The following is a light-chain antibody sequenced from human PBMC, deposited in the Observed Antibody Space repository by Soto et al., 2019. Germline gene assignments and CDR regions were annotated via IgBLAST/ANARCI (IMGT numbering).Light chain of an antibody. J-gene: IGLJ2*01. CDR1: SSDVGSYNL. CDR3: CSYAGGSTLV. Sequence: QSALTQPASVSGSPGQSITISCTGTSSDVGSYNLVSWYQQHPGKAPKLVIYEGDKWPSGVSNRFSGSKSGNTASLTISGIQAEDEADYYCCSYAGGSTLVFGGGTKLTVL. CDR2: EGD. V-gene: IGLV2-23*01.